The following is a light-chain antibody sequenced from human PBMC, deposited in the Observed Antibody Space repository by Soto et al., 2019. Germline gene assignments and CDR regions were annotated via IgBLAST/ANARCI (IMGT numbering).Light chain of an antibody. Sequence: EIVVTQSPATLSVSPGERANLSCRASQSVSSDLAWYQQKPGQGPRLLIYDASNRATGIPARFSGSGSGTDFTLTISSLQPDDFATYYCQQYNSWTFGQGTKVDI. CDR3: QQYNSWT. CDR1: QSVSSD. CDR2: DAS. J-gene: IGKJ1*01. V-gene: IGKV3D-15*01.